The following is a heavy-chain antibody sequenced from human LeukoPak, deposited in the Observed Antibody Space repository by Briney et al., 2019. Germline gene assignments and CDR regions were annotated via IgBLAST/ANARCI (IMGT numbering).Heavy chain of an antibody. Sequence: GGSLRLSCAASGFTFDDYAMHWVRQAPGKGLEWVSGISWNSGSIGYADSVKGRFTISRDNAKNSLYLQMNSLRAEDTALYYCAKAKPGFPIDYWGQGTLVTVSS. CDR3: AKAKPGFPIDY. V-gene: IGHV3-9*01. CDR1: GFTFDDYA. CDR2: ISWNSGSI. J-gene: IGHJ4*02.